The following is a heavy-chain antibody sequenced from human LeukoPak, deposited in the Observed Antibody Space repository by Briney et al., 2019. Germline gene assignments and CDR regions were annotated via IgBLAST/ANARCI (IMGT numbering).Heavy chain of an antibody. CDR2: IYHSGST. CDR1: GYSISSGYY. CDR3: ARRYRSDWFDP. Sequence: PSETLSLTCAVSGYSISSGYYWGWIRQPPGKGLEWIGSIYHSGSTYYNPSLKSRVTISVDTSKNQFSLKLSSVTAADMAVYYCARRYRSDWFDPWGQGTLVTVPS. J-gene: IGHJ5*02. D-gene: IGHD5-12*01. V-gene: IGHV4-38-2*01.